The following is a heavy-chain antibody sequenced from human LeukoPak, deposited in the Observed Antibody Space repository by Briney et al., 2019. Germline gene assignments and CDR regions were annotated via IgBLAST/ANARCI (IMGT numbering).Heavy chain of an antibody. D-gene: IGHD3-10*01. V-gene: IGHV3-30*02. CDR3: AKDLVWYGSGSYYN. J-gene: IGHJ4*02. CDR1: GFTFSSYG. CDR2: IRYDKSNE. Sequence: PGGSLRLSCAASGFTFSSYGMHWVRQAPGKGLEWVSFIRYDKSNEYYADSVKGRFTISRDNSKNTLYLQMNSLRAEDTAVYYCAKDLVWYGSGSYYNWGQGTLVTVSS.